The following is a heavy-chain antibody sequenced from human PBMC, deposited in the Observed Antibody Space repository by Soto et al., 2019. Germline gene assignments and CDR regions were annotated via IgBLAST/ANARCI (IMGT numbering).Heavy chain of an antibody. Sequence: GRCRRLSWVASAFTSTSHWIHWVTQSPGKVLVWVSQTNIDGRSTNYADAVKGRFTFSRHNSKKTLYIQITSLRTTDTAIYDCARGACHGPSCYVFDPWGPGTLVTVSS. J-gene: IGHJ5*02. CDR1: AFTSTSHW. D-gene: IGHD2-2*01. CDR3: ARGACHGPSCYVFDP. V-gene: IGHV3-74*01. CDR2: TNIDGRST.